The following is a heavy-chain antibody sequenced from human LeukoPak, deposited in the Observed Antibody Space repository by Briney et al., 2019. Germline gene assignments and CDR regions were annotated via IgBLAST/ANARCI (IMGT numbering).Heavy chain of an antibody. CDR2: IRYDGSNK. CDR1: GFTFSSYG. V-gene: IGHV3-30*02. CDR3: AKGAIIGYCSSTSCYSFDP. Sequence: GGSLRLSCAASGFTFSSYGMHWVRQAPGKGLEWVAFIRYDGSNKYYADSVKGRFTISRDNSKNTLYLQMNSLRAEDTAVYYCAKGAIIGYCSSTSCYSFDPWGQGTLVTVSS. D-gene: IGHD2-2*01. J-gene: IGHJ5*02.